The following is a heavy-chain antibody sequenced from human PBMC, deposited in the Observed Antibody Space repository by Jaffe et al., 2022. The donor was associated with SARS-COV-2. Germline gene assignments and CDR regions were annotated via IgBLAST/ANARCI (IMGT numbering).Heavy chain of an antibody. V-gene: IGHV4-59*01. CDR3: ARVMVAANYYMDV. CDR1: GGSISSYY. D-gene: IGHD2-15*01. J-gene: IGHJ6*03. Sequence: QVQLQESGPGLVKPSETLSLTCTVSGGSISSYYWSWIRQPPGKGLEWIGYIYYSGSTNYNPSLKSRVTISVDTSKNQFSLKLSSVTAADTAVYYCARVMVAANYYMDVWGKGTTVTVSS. CDR2: IYYSGST.